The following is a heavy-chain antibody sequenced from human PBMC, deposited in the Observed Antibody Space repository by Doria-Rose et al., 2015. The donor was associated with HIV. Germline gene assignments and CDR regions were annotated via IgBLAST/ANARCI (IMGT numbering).Heavy chain of an antibody. D-gene: IGHD1-20*01. Sequence: YYSGSTYYNPSLKSRVTISVDTSKNQFSLKLSSVTAADTAVYYCARARITGTDYWGQGTLVTVSS. CDR3: ARARITGTDY. CDR2: YYSGST. V-gene: IGHV4-31*02. J-gene: IGHJ4*02.